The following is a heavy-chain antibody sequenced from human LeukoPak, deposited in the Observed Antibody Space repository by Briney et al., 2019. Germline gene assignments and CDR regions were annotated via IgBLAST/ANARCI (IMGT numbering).Heavy chain of an antibody. V-gene: IGHV4-39*01. CDR1: GDSISSSSYY. J-gene: IGHJ5*02. D-gene: IGHD3-10*01. Sequence: PSETLSLTCTVSGDSISSSSYYWGWIRQPPGKGLEWLGNIYFSGSTYYNPSLKSRVTISIDTSKNQFSLKMTSVTARDTAVYYCARQDGLWFGESNWFDPWGQGTLVTVSS. CDR3: ARQDGLWFGESNWFDP. CDR2: IYFSGST.